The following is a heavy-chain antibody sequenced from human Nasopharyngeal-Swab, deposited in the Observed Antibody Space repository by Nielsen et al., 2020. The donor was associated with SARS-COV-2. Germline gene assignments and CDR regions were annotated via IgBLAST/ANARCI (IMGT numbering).Heavy chain of an antibody. D-gene: IGHD6-19*01. V-gene: IGHV3-23*01. CDR2: ISGSGDNT. CDR3: ARLPSAWGRRDFDY. CDR1: AFTFSHYA. Sequence: GGSLRLSCAGSAFTFSHYAMSWVRQAPGKGLEWVSAISGSGDNTYYADSVKGRFTISRDNAKNALYLQMSSLRAEDTAVYYCARLPSAWGRRDFDYWGQGTLVTVSS. J-gene: IGHJ4*02.